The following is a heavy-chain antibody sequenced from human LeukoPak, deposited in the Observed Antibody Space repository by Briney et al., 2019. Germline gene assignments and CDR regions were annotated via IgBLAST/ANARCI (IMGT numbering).Heavy chain of an antibody. CDR2: INPNSGGT. D-gene: IGHD3-22*01. J-gene: IGHJ3*02. CDR3: ASQYDNAFDI. CDR1: GYTFTGYY. Sequence: ASVKVSCKAPGYTFTGYYMHWVRQAPGQGLEWMGWINPNSGGTNYAQKFQGRVTMTRDTSTSTVYMELSSLRSEDTAVYYCASQYDNAFDIWGQGTMVTVSS. V-gene: IGHV1-2*02.